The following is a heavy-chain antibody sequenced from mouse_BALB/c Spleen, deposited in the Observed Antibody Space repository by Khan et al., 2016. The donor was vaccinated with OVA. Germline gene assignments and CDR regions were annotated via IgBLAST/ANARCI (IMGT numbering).Heavy chain of an antibody. J-gene: IGHJ3*01. CDR3: ARDYWFTY. D-gene: IGHD1-1*02. Sequence: EVELVESGGDLVKPGGSLKLSCVASGFTFSNYAMSWVRQTPEKRLEWVASISSGGTTYYPDSVKGRFTISRDNARNILYLQMNSLRSEDTAMFYCARDYWFTYWGQGTLVTVSA. CDR2: ISSGGTT. CDR1: GFTFSNYA. V-gene: IGHV5-6-5*01.